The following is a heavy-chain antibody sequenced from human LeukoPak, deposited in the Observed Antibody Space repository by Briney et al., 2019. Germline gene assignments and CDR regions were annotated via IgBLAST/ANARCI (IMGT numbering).Heavy chain of an antibody. CDR2: ISGSGDSI. CDR1: SALLVYAT. J-gene: IGHJ4*02. D-gene: IGHD2/OR15-2a*01. Sequence: PRGSLCLSPAHSLSALLVYATGAGSQAPREGLEWVSAISGSGDSIYYTDSVRGRFTISRDKTQNPVYLQMYSLRAEHTTVYYSASNFPGAFDFDCWGQGTLVTVSS. V-gene: IGHV3-23*01. CDR3: ASNFPGAFDFDC.